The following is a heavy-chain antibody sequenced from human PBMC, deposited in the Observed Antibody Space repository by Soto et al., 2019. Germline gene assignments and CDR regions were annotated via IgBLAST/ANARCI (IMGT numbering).Heavy chain of an antibody. CDR3: VRGGGAFDI. CDR1: GFTFSSYW. Sequence: GGSLRLSCAASGFTFSSYWMTWVRQAPGKGLEWVANIRYDGSEKYYVDSVKGRFTISRDNAKNSVYLQMHSLRVEDTAVYYCVRGGGAFDIWGQGTMVTVSS. J-gene: IGHJ3*02. V-gene: IGHV3-7*04. D-gene: IGHD3-16*01. CDR2: IRYDGSEK.